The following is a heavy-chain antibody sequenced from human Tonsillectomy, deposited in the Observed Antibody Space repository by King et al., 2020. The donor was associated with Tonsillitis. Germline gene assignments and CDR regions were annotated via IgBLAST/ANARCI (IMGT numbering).Heavy chain of an antibody. CDR3: AHRYNRSAGRWFDP. D-gene: IGHD1-14*01. V-gene: IGHV2-5*02. CDR2: IYLVDDK. Sequence: TLKESGPTLVKPTQTLTLTCTFSGFSLSTYGEGLGCVRQPPGKALDVLAPIYLVDDKSYSPSLQIRLTITKDPPQNQVVLKMTNMDPLDTATYYFAHRYNRSAGRWFDPWGQGTLVTVSS. J-gene: IGHJ5*02. CDR1: GFSLSTYGEG.